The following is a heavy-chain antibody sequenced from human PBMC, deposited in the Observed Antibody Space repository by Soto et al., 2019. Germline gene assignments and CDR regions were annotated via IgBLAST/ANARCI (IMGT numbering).Heavy chain of an antibody. V-gene: IGHV4-34*01. D-gene: IGHD7-27*01. CDR3: ARGWGRIFDY. Sequence: QVKLQQWGAGLLKPSETLSLTCAVYGGLISGYYWNWIRQPPGKGLEWIGEINQSGSINYNPSLKSRVTISVDTSKDQFSLNLSSVTAADTAVYYCARGWGRIFDYWGQGSLVTVSS. J-gene: IGHJ4*02. CDR2: INQSGSI. CDR1: GGLISGYY.